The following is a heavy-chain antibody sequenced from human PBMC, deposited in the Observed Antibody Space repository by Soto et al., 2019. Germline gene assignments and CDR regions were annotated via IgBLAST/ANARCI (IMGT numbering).Heavy chain of an antibody. D-gene: IGHD2-15*01. V-gene: IGHV1-69*08. CDR1: GDTFSIHT. Sequence: QVQLEQSGAAVKRPGSSVNVSCKASGDTFSIHTITWVRQAPGQGLEWMGRNIPILDISNYAEKFQGRVTIFTDTSTRTAYMELSGPRAEDTAVYYCGREGSCSGLNCLVNAFDIWGQGTQVTVSS. CDR2: NIPILDIS. CDR3: GREGSCSGLNCLVNAFDI. J-gene: IGHJ3*02.